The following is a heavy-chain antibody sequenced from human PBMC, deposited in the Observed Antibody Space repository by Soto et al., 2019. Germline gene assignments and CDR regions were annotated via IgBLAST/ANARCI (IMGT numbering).Heavy chain of an antibody. CDR1: GFLFINAW. CDR3: TTTATGGSFYT. J-gene: IGHJ5*02. D-gene: IGHD1-26*01. V-gene: IGHV3-15*07. CDR2: IKSETGGGTT. Sequence: EVQVVESGGGLVQPGKSLRLSCAASGFLFINAWMNWVRQAPGKGLEWVGRIKSETGGGTTDYAAPVKARFTIERDDSKNRRYLQINSRKTENGGVYYGTTTATGGSFYTGGQGTRATFSS.